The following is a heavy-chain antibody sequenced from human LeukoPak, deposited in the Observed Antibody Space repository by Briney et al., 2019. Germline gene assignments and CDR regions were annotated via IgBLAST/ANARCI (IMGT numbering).Heavy chain of an antibody. CDR1: GFTFSSYW. CDR2: IRYDGSNK. J-gene: IGHJ4*02. Sequence: GGSLRLSCAASGFTFSSYWMGWVRQAPGKGLEWVAFIRYDGSNKYYADSVKGRFTISRDNSKNTLDLQMNSLRPEDTAVYYCAKNGGYDTFYFHYWGQGTLVTVSP. V-gene: IGHV3-30*02. D-gene: IGHD5-12*01. CDR3: AKNGGYDTFYFHY.